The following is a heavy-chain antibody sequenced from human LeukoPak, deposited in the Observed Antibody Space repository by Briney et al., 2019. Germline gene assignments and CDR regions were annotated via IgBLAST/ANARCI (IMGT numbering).Heavy chain of an antibody. CDR2: ISYDGSNK. D-gene: IGHD3-22*01. V-gene: IGHV3-30*04. CDR3: ARAVRYYYDSSGYADFVY. CDR1: GFTFSSYA. J-gene: IGHJ4*02. Sequence: GGSLRLSCAASGFTFSSYAMHWVRQAPGKGLEWVAVISYDGSNKYYADSVKGRLTISRDNSKNTLYLQMNSLRAEDTAVFYCARAVRYYYDSSGYADFVYWGEGTLVTVSS.